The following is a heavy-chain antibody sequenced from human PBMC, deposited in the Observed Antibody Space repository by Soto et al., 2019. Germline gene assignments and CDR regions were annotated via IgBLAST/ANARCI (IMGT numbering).Heavy chain of an antibody. Sequence: SETLSLTCIVSGESISGTIYYWGWIRQPPGKGLEWIGSIYYSGSTYYNPSLKSRVTISVDTSKSHFSLKLTSVTAADTAVYYCARHDGFSSGWIFDYWGHGTLVTVSS. CDR1: GESISGTIYY. J-gene: IGHJ4*01. D-gene: IGHD6-19*01. V-gene: IGHV4-39*01. CDR3: ARHDGFSSGWIFDY. CDR2: IYYSGST.